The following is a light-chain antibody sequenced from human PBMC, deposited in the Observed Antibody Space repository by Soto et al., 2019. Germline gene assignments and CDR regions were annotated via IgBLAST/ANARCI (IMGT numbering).Light chain of an antibody. V-gene: IGKV3-11*01. Sequence: EVVLTQNPATLSLSPGERATLSCRASQTVSTYVAWFQHKPGQAPRLLIYDASNRAPGIPARFSGSGSGTDFTLTISSLEPEDSAVYYCQQRVIWPPLTFGGGTKVDI. CDR1: QTVSTY. CDR3: QQRVIWPPLT. J-gene: IGKJ4*01. CDR2: DAS.